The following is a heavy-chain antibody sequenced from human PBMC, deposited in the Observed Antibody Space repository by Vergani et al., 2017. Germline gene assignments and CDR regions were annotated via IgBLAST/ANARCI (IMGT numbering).Heavy chain of an antibody. J-gene: IGHJ4*02. V-gene: IGHV3-23*01. CDR1: GFTFSSYA. D-gene: IGHD4-17*01. CDR2: ISGSGGST. Sequence: EVQLLESGGGLVQPGGSLRLSCAASGFTFSSYAMSWVRQAPGKGLEWVSAISGSGGSTYYADSVKGRFTISRDNSKNTLYLQMNSRRAEDTAVYYCARETVATFAQPIDYWGQGTLVTVSS. CDR3: ARETVATFAQPIDY.